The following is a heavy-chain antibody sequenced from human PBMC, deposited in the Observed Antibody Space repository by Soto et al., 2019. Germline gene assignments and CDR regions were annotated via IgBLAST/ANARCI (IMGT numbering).Heavy chain of an antibody. CDR3: VRRAITATTNRGALDV. CDR1: GFPFSSFV. CDR2: VSPGGDVS. J-gene: IGHJ3*01. D-gene: IGHD1-20*01. V-gene: IGHV3-23*01. Sequence: PGGSLRLSCAASGFPFSSFVMNWVRQSPGKGLEWVSTVSPGGDVSHYTDSVKGRFTISRDNSRRTLHLQMHSLTAEDAAVYFCVRRAITATTNRGALDVWCQGTVVTVSS.